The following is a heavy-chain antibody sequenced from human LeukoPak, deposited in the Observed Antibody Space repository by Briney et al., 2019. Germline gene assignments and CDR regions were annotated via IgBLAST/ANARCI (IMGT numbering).Heavy chain of an antibody. CDR2: IIPIFGTA. CDR1: GGTFSSYA. Sequence: SVKVSCKASGGTFSSYAICWVRQAPGQGLEWMGGIIPIFGTANYAQKFQGRVTITADESTSTAYMELSSLRSEDTAVYYCARVAAAVEMATGYLDYWGQGTLVTASS. V-gene: IGHV1-69*13. CDR3: ARVAAAVEMATGYLDY. D-gene: IGHD5-24*01. J-gene: IGHJ4*02.